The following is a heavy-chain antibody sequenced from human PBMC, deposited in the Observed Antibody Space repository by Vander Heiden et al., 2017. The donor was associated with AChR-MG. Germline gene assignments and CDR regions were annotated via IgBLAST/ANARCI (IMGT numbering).Heavy chain of an antibody. Sequence: QVQLVESGGGVVQPEKSLRLSCAASGFAFTDYGMNWVRQAPGKGLEWVGFISNDGRNKYYADSVKGRFTISRDNSKNTLYLEMNGLRVEDTGVYYCARRHERIFLTSHYGMDVWGQGTTVTVSS. CDR3: ARRHERIFLTSHYGMDV. CDR2: ISNDGRNK. CDR1: GFAFTDYG. V-gene: IGHV3-33*05. D-gene: IGHD3-3*02. J-gene: IGHJ6*02.